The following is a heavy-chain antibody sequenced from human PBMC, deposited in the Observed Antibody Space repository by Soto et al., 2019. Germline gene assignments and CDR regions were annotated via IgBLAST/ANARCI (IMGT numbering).Heavy chain of an antibody. CDR3: AKDKSIVVVVAATPYFDY. CDR1: GFTFSSYG. D-gene: IGHD2-15*01. CDR2: ISYDGSNK. J-gene: IGHJ4*02. V-gene: IGHV3-30*18. Sequence: QVQLVESGGGVVQPGRSLRLSCAASGFTFSSYGMHWVRQAPGKGLEWVAVISYDGSNKYYADSVKGRFTISRDNSKNTLYLQMNSLRAEDTAVYYCAKDKSIVVVVAATPYFDYWGQGTLVTVSS.